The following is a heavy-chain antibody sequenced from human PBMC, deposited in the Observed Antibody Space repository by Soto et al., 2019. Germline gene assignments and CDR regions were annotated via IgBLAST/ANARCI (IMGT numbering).Heavy chain of an antibody. D-gene: IGHD2-2*01. J-gene: IGHJ5*02. CDR2: IYPDDSDT. Sequence: QSLKLSCTTSGYSFHLFCIACVRPLPGKGLEWLGIIYPDDSDTRYSPSFQGQVTISVAKSISTSYLPWSSLKASDTAIYYCARRGKEFTRFFWLDPWGQGTLVTVS. CDR1: GYSFHLFC. CDR3: ARRGKEFTRFFWLDP. V-gene: IGHV5-51*01.